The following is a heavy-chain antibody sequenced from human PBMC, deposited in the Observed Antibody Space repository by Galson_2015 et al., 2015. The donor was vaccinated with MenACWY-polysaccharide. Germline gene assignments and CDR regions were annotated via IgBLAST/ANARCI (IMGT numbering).Heavy chain of an antibody. D-gene: IGHD3-9*01. CDR1: DYTFTNYA. V-gene: IGHV1-3*01. Sequence: SVKVSCKASDYTFTNYAIHWLRQAPGQSLEWMGWIKPGIGDTKYSQKFQGRVTITTDTSASTAYMEMSSLRSEDTAVYYCARGGDLLTGYFSGFDPWGQGSLVTVSA. CDR3: ARGGDLLTGYFSGFDP. CDR2: IKPGIGDT. J-gene: IGHJ5*02.